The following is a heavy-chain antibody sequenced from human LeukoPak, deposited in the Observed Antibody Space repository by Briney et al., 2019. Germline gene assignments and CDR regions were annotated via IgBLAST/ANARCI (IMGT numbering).Heavy chain of an antibody. Sequence: SGTLSLTCTVSGGSISSYSWSWIRQPPGKGLEWIGYIYYSGSTNYNPSLKSRVTISIDKSKNQFSLKLSSVTAADTAVYYCAREGGSSTTGLAFDIWGQGTMVTVSS. V-gene: IGHV4-59*01. D-gene: IGHD2-2*01. CDR3: AREGGSSTTGLAFDI. J-gene: IGHJ3*02. CDR2: IYYSGST. CDR1: GGSISSYS.